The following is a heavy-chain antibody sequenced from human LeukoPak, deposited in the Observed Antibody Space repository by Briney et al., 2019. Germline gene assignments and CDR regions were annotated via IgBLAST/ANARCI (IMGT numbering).Heavy chain of an antibody. CDR2: IYYSGST. CDR3: ARGVLRYFDWPRAFDI. J-gene: IGHJ3*02. V-gene: IGHV4-59*12. D-gene: IGHD3-9*01. CDR1: GGSINNYY. Sequence: SETLSLTCTVSGGSINNYYWTWIRQPPGKGLESIGFIYYSGSTNYNPSLKSRVTISVDKSKNQFSLKLSSVTAADTAVYYCARGVLRYFDWPRAFDIWGQGTMVTVSS.